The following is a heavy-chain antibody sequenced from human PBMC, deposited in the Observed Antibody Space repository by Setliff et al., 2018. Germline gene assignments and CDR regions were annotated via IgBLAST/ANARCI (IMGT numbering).Heavy chain of an antibody. Sequence: WVRQAPGKGLEWIGSVHYSGTTYYNPSLKSRLTMSVDTSKNHFSLRVSSVTAADTALYFCARGFPVTSYRSHYYMDVWGEGTTVTVSS. D-gene: IGHD4-4*01. CDR3: ARGFPVTSYRSHYYMDV. V-gene: IGHV4-39*02. J-gene: IGHJ6*03. CDR2: VHYSGTT.